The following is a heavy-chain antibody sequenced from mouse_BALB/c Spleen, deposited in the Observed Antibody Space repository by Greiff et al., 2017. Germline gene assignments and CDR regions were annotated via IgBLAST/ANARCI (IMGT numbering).Heavy chain of an antibody. V-gene: IGHV5-17*02. Sequence: EVQRVESGGGLVQPGGSRKLSCAASGFTFSSFGMHWVRQAPEKGLEWVAYISSGSSTIYYADTVKGRFTISRDNPKNTLFLQMTSLRSEDTAMYYCARGEGFITTVVADWYFDVWGAGTTVTVSS. D-gene: IGHD1-1*01. J-gene: IGHJ1*01. CDR1: GFTFSSFG. CDR3: ARGEGFITTVVADWYFDV. CDR2: ISSGSSTI.